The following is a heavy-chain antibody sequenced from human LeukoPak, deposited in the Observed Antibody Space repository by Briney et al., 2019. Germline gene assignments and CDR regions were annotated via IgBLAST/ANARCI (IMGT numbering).Heavy chain of an antibody. V-gene: IGHV3-11*01. D-gene: IGHD3-3*01. CDR1: GFTFSDYY. Sequence: PGGSLRLSCAASGFTFSDYYMSWIRQAPGKGLEWVSYISSSGSTIYYADSVKGRFTISRDNAKNSLYLQMNSLRAEDTAVYYCAKDTGSPADAITMEDNAFDIWGQGTMVTVSS. CDR2: ISSSGSTI. J-gene: IGHJ3*02. CDR3: AKDTGSPADAITMEDNAFDI.